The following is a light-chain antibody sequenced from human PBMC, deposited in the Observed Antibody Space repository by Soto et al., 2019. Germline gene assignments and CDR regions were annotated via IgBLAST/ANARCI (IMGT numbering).Light chain of an antibody. CDR2: GNT. Sequence: QSVLTQPPSVSGAPGQRVTISCTGSSSNIGAGYAVHWYQQLPGTAPKLLMYGNTNRPSGVPARFSGSKSGTSASLAITGLQVDYEADYFPPSSARFQSAYLFGTRTKVTV. J-gene: IGLJ1*01. CDR3: PSSARFQSAYL. CDR1: SSNIGAGYA. V-gene: IGLV1-40*01.